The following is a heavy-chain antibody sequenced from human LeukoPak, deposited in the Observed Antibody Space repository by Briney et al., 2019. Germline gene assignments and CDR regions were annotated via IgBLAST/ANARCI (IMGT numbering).Heavy chain of an antibody. V-gene: IGHV1-8*01. J-gene: IGHJ4*02. CDR2: MNPNSGNT. CDR1: GYTFTSYD. D-gene: IGHD5-24*01. Sequence: ASVKVSCKASGYTFTSYDINWVRQATGQGLEWMGWMNPNSGNTGYAQKFQGRVTMTRNTSISTAYIELSSLRSEDTAVYYCARAVEMAPFVDYWGQGTLVTVSS. CDR3: ARAVEMAPFVDY.